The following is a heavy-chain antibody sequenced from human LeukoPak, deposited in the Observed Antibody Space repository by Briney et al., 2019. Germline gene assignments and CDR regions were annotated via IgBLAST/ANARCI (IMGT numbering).Heavy chain of an antibody. D-gene: IGHD3-22*01. CDR1: GGSISSGGYY. V-gene: IGHV4-31*03. CDR2: IYYSGST. Sequence: SETLSLTCTVSGGSISSGGYYWSWLRQHPGTGLEWIGYIYYSGSTYYNPSLKSRVTISVDTSKNQFSLKLSSVTAADTAVYYCARRYYYDSSRFDPWGQGTLVTVSS. J-gene: IGHJ5*02. CDR3: ARRYYYDSSRFDP.